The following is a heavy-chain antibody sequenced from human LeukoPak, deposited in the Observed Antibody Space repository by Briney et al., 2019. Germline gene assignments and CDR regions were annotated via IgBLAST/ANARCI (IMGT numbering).Heavy chain of an antibody. CDR2: IYYSGST. CDR1: GGSISSYY. D-gene: IGHD6-13*01. CDR3: ATDLIAAAVQGFDP. Sequence: TASETLSLTCTVSGGSISSYYWSWIRQPPGKGLEWIGYIYYSGSTNYNPSLKSRVTISVDTSKNQFSLKLSSVTAEDTAVYYCATDLIAAAVQGFDPWGQGTLVTVSS. J-gene: IGHJ5*02. V-gene: IGHV4-59*01.